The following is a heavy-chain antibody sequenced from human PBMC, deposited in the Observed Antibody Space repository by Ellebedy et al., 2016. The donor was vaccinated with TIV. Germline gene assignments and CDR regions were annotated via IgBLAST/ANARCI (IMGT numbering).Heavy chain of an antibody. CDR3: ATGGGFGEFFDY. V-gene: IGHV4-59*13. J-gene: IGHJ4*02. Sequence: MPSETLSLTCTVSGDSIHKYYWSWIRQPPGKGLEWIGYIHHSGSTAYNPSLRSRINLSVDSSKNQLSLNLSSVTAADTAVYYCATGGGFGEFFDYWGQGALVTVSS. CDR1: GDSIHKYY. CDR2: IHHSGST. D-gene: IGHD3-10*01.